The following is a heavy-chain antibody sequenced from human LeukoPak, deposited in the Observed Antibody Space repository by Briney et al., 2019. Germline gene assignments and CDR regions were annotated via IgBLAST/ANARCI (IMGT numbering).Heavy chain of an antibody. CDR1: GGSISSSNW. D-gene: IGHD1-7*01. V-gene: IGHV4-4*02. Sequence: PSETLSLTCAVSGGSISSSNWWSWVRQPPGKGLEWIGEIYHSGSTNYNPSLESRVTISVDTSKNQFSLKLSSVTAADTAVYYCARGTINWNYEVFDYWGQGTLVTVSS. J-gene: IGHJ4*02. CDR2: IYHSGST. CDR3: ARGTINWNYEVFDY.